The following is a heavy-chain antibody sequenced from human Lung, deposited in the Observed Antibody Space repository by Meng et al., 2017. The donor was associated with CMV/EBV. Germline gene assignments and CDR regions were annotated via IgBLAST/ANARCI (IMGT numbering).Heavy chain of an antibody. D-gene: IGHD3-3*01. V-gene: IGHV3-48*03. CDR3: ARDPIRVLRFLEWNYYYYGMDV. J-gene: IGHJ6*02. Sequence: SXKISXAASGFTFSSYEMNWVRQAPGKGLEWISYISSSGSTIYYADSVKGRFTISRDYAKNSLYLQMNSLRAEDTAVYYCARDPIRVLRFLEWNYYYYGMDVWGQGTTVTVSS. CDR1: GFTFSSYE. CDR2: ISSSGSTI.